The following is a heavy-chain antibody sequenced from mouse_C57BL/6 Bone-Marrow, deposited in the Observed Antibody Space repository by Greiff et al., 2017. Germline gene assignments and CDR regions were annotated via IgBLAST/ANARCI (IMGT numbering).Heavy chain of an antibody. D-gene: IGHD2-4*01. CDR1: GYTFTSYW. V-gene: IGHV1-50*01. Sequence: QVHVKQPGAELVKPGASVKLSCKASGYTFTSYWMQWVKQRPGQGLEWIGEIDPSDSYTNYNQKFKGKATLTVDTSSSTAYMQLSSLTAEDSAVYYCARGGLRRGYWGQGTTLTVSS. J-gene: IGHJ2*01. CDR2: IDPSDSYT. CDR3: ARGGLRRGY.